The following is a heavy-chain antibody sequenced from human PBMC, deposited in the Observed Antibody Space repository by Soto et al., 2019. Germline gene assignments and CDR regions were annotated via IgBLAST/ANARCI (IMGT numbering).Heavy chain of an antibody. Sequence: PSETLSLTCTVSGGSISSLSYYWGWIRQPPGKGLEWIGTISYSGNTYYNPSLKSHFTISVDTAKNQFSLKLSSVTAADTAVYYCARQKVREVIAGGNWFDPWGQGTLVTVSS. V-gene: IGHV4-39*01. D-gene: IGHD3-10*01. CDR3: ARQKVREVIAGGNWFDP. J-gene: IGHJ5*02. CDR2: ISYSGNT. CDR1: GGSISSLSYY.